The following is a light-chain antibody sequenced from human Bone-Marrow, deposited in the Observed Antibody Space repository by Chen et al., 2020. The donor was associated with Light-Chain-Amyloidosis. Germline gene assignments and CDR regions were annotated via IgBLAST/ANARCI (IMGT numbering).Light chain of an antibody. Sequence: EIVMTQSPATLSLSPGERATLSCGASQGLNNKLAWYQQKPGQAPRLLIYDASTRATDIPSRFSGSGSGTDFTLTISSLEPEDFAVYYCQQRGNWPYTFGQGTKLEIK. CDR3: QQRGNWPYT. CDR1: QGLNNK. J-gene: IGKJ2*01. CDR2: DAS. V-gene: IGKV3-11*01.